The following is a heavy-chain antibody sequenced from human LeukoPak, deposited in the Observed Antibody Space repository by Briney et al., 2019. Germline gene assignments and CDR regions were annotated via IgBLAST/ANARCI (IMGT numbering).Heavy chain of an antibody. V-gene: IGHV4-61*02. CDR3: ATSPVTTWWFDP. Sequence: SETLSLTCTVSGGFISSGSYYWSWIRQPAGKGLEWIGRMYSSGTTNYNPSLKSRVTISVDTSKNQFSLKLSSVTASDTAVYYCATSPVTTWWFDPWGQGTLVTVSS. J-gene: IGHJ5*02. CDR1: GGFISSGSYY. D-gene: IGHD4-17*01. CDR2: MYSSGTT.